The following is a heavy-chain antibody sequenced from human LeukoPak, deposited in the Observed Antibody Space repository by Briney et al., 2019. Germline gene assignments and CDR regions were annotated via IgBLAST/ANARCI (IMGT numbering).Heavy chain of an antibody. Sequence: GGSLRLSCAASGFSFNTYAVSWVRQAPGKGLEWVSAISNTGGSTYYADSVKGRFTISRDNSKNTLYLQLNSLRAEDTAVYYCAKEAVRKFDFDYWGQGTLVTVSS. CDR2: ISNTGGST. CDR1: GFSFNTYA. J-gene: IGHJ4*02. V-gene: IGHV3-23*01. CDR3: AKEAVRKFDFDY. D-gene: IGHD1-14*01.